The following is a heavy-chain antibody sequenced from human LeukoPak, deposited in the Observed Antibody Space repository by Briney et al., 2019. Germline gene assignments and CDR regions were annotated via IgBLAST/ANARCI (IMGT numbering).Heavy chain of an antibody. CDR1: GYTFTSYY. CDR3: ARDLTYYDFWSGYWAGPPYYYYMDV. V-gene: IGHV1-46*01. Sequence: GESLKISCKGSGYTFTSYYMHWVRQAPGQGLEWMGIINPSGGSTSYAQKFQGRVTMTRDMSTSTVYMELSSLRSEDTAVYYCARDLTYYDFWSGYWAGPPYYYYMDVWGKGTTVTVSS. CDR2: INPSGGST. J-gene: IGHJ6*03. D-gene: IGHD3-3*01.